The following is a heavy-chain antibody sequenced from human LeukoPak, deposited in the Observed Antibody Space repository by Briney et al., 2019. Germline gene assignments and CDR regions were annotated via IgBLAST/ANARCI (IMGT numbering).Heavy chain of an antibody. J-gene: IGHJ4*02. CDR2: IYYSGGT. D-gene: IGHD6-19*01. CDR1: GGSISSYY. Sequence: SETLSLTCTVSGGSISSYYWSWIRQPPGKGLEWIGYIYYSGGTNYNPSLKSRVTISVDTSKNQFSLKLSSVTAADTAVYYCARSSGWYLADDYWGQGTLVTVSS. V-gene: IGHV4-59*01. CDR3: ARSSGWYLADDY.